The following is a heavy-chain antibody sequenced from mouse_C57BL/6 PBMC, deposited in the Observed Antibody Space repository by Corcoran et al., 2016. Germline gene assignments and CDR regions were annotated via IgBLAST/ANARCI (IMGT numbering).Heavy chain of an antibody. CDR1: GYTFTDYY. D-gene: IGHD2-5*01. CDR3: ARYSNYADYAMDY. V-gene: IGHV1-76*01. Sequence: QVQLKQSGAELVRPGASVKLSCKASGYTFTDYYINWVKQRPGQGLEWIARIYPGSGNTYYNEKYKGKATLTAEKSSSTAYMQLSSLTSEDSAVYFCARYSNYADYAMDYWGQGTSVTVSS. CDR2: IYPGSGNT. J-gene: IGHJ4*01.